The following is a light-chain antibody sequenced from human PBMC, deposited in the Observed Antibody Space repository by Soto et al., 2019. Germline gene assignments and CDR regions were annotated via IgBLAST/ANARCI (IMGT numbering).Light chain of an antibody. J-gene: IGKJ4*01. CDR3: QQYGSLVT. CDR1: QSVTSNY. V-gene: IGKV3-20*01. CDR2: GAS. Sequence: EIVLTQSPGTLSLSPGERATLSCRASQSVTSNYLAWYQQKPGQASRLLIYGASSRATGIPDRFSGSGSGTDFTLTISRLEPEDFAVYYCQQYGSLVTFGGGTKVDIK.